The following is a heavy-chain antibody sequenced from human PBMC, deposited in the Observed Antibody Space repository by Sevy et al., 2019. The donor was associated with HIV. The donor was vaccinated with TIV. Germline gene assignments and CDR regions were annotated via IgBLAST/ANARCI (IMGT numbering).Heavy chain of an antibody. J-gene: IGHJ4*02. CDR1: GYPLTDLS. V-gene: IGHV1-24*01. Sequence: ASVKVSCKISGYPLTDLSMHWVRQAPKKGLEWMGGFDPDDDEPVYAQKFQGRLNMTEDTSTDTAYMELNSLRSEDTAMYYCATDRSALIATSSLAYWGQGTLVTVSS. CDR2: FDPDDDEP. CDR3: ATDRSALIATSSLAY. D-gene: IGHD2-2*01.